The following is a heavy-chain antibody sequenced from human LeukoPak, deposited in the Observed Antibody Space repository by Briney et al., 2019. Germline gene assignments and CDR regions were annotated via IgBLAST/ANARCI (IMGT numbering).Heavy chain of an antibody. J-gene: IGHJ6*02. CDR2: ISSSSSTI. CDR3: ARDLITIFGVVYGMDV. Sequence: GGSLRLSCAASGFTFSSYSMNWVRQAPGKGLEWVSYISSSSSTIYYADSVKGRFTISGDNAKNSLYLQMNSLRAEDTAVYYCARDLITIFGVVYGMDVWGQGTTVTVSS. CDR1: GFTFSSYS. D-gene: IGHD3-3*01. V-gene: IGHV3-48*01.